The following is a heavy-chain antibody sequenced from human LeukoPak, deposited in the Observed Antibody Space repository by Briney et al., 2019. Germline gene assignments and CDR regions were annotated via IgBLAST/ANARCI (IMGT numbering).Heavy chain of an antibody. CDR3: AREVDYGDPNYYYYYMDV. CDR1: GYTFTGYY. V-gene: IGHV1-2*06. CDR2: INPNSGGT. D-gene: IGHD4-17*01. Sequence: ASVKVSCKASGYTFTGYYMHRVRQAPGQGLEWMGRINPNSGGTNYAQKFQGRVTMTRDTSISTAYMELSRLRSDDTAVYYCAREVDYGDPNYYYYYMDVWGKGTTVTVSS. J-gene: IGHJ6*03.